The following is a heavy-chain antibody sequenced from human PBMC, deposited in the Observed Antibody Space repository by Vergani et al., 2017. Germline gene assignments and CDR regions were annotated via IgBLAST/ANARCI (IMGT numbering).Heavy chain of an antibody. CDR1: GFTFSSYA. Sequence: EVQRLESGGGLVQPGGSLRLSCAASGFTFSSYAMSWVRQAPGKGLEWVSAISGSVGSTYYADSVEGRFTISRDNSKNTLYLQMNSLRAEDTAVYYCAKAKGYYYYYYMDVWGKGTTVTVSS. J-gene: IGHJ6*03. V-gene: IGHV3-23*01. CDR3: AKAKGYYYYYYMDV. CDR2: ISGSVGST.